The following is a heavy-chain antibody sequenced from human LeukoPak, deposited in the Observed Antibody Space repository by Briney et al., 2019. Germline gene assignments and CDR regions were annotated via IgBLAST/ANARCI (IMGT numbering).Heavy chain of an antibody. CDR2: IIPIFGTA. CDR1: GGTFSSYA. V-gene: IGHV1-69*13. CDR3: ARGAAAGIAAAGNFDY. D-gene: IGHD6-13*01. Sequence: ASVKVSCKASGGTFSSYAISWVRQAPGQGLEWMGGIIPIFGTANYAQKFQGRVTITADESTSTAYMEPSSLRSEDTAVYYCARGAAAGIAAAGNFDYWGQGTLVTVSS. J-gene: IGHJ4*02.